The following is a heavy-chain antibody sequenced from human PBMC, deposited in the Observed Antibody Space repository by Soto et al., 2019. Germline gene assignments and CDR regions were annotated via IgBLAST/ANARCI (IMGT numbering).Heavy chain of an antibody. Sequence: QVQLVQSGAEVKKPGSSVKVSCTASGGTFNTYNINWVRQAPGQGLEWMGGILPIFGTTNYAQRFQGRVTITADDSTSTAYMELSSLRSEDTAVYYCARDETGDSYYYYYGMEVWGQGTTVTVTS. D-gene: IGHD7-27*01. V-gene: IGHV1-69*01. J-gene: IGHJ6*02. CDR2: ILPIFGTT. CDR3: ARDETGDSYYYYYGMEV. CDR1: GGTFNTYN.